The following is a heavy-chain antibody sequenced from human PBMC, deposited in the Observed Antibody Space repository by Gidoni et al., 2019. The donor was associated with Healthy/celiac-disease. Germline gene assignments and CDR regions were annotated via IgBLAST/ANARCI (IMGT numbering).Heavy chain of an antibody. CDR2: IYYSGST. D-gene: IGHD5-12*01. CDR1: VGSISSSSYY. Sequence: QLQLQESGPGLVKPSETLSLTCTVSVGSISSSSYYWGWIRQPPGKGLEWIGSIYYSGSTYYNPSLKSRVTISVDTSKNQFSLKLSSVTAADTAVYYCARLGMATILDYWGQGTLVTVSS. CDR3: ARLGMATILDY. V-gene: IGHV4-39*01. J-gene: IGHJ4*02.